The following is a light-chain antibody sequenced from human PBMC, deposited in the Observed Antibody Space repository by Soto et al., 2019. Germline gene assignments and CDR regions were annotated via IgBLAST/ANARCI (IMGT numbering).Light chain of an antibody. CDR2: DAS. CDR3: QQYISGWT. V-gene: IGKV1-5*01. J-gene: IGKJ1*01. Sequence: DIQLNQSPSTLSASVGDRVTITCRASQSISSRLAWYQQKPGKAPNLLIYDASSLEGGVPSRFSGSGSETEFTLTISSLQPDDFATYYCQQYISGWTFGQGTKVGI. CDR1: QSISSR.